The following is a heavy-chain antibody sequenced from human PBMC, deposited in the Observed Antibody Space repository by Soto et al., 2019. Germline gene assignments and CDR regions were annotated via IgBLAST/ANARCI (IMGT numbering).Heavy chain of an antibody. V-gene: IGHV4-59*11. CDR3: AKSTSSGWF. Sequence: SETLSLTCSVSGDSISNHYWSWIRQPPGKGLEWIGFLYYRGSTNYNPSLKSRVTISADMSKNQFSLELNSVTAADTAVYYCAKSTSSGWFWGQGTLVTVSS. D-gene: IGHD6-19*01. CDR1: GDSISNHY. CDR2: LYYRGST. J-gene: IGHJ4*02.